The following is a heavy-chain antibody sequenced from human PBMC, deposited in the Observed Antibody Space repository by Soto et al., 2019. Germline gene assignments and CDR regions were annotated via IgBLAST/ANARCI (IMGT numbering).Heavy chain of an antibody. Sequence: SETLSLTCAVSGGSISSSNWWSWVRQPPGKGLEWIGESYHSGSTKYNPSLKSRDTISVDKSKNQFSLKLSSVTAADTAVYYCARVSGSYYYGMDVWGQGTTVTVSS. V-gene: IGHV4-4*02. CDR2: SYHSGST. CDR1: GGSISSSNW. CDR3: ARVSGSYYYGMDV. J-gene: IGHJ6*02.